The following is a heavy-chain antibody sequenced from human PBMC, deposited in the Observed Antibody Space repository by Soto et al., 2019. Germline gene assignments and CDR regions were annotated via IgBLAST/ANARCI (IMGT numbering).Heavy chain of an antibody. Sequence: QVQLQESGPGLVKPSQTLSLTCTVSGGSISSGDYYWSWIRQPPGKGLEWIGYIYYSGSTYYNPSLKSRVTISVDTSKTQFSLTLSSVTAADTAVYYCARGRIAVAGRGPLFDYWGQGTLVTVSS. CDR1: GGSISSGDYY. V-gene: IGHV4-30-4*01. CDR3: ARGRIAVAGRGPLFDY. D-gene: IGHD6-19*01. CDR2: IYYSGST. J-gene: IGHJ4*02.